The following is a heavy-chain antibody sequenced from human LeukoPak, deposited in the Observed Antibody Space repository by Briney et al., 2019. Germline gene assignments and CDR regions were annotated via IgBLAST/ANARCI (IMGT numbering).Heavy chain of an antibody. CDR1: GYTFTSYG. D-gene: IGHD2-15*01. Sequence: ASVKVSCKASGYTFTSYGISWVRQAPGQGLEWMGIINPSGGITSYAQKFQGRVTMTRDMSTSTVYMELSSLRSEDTAVYYCARDRDPDLGYCSGGSCAPDAFDIWGQGTMVTVSS. CDR3: ARDRDPDLGYCSGGSCAPDAFDI. CDR2: INPSGGIT. J-gene: IGHJ3*02. V-gene: IGHV1-46*01.